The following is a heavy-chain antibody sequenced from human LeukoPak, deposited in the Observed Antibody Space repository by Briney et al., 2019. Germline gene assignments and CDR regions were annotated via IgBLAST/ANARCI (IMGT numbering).Heavy chain of an antibody. CDR1: GYTFTGYY. D-gene: IGHD3-10*01. J-gene: IGHJ4*02. CDR3: AREGYYGSGSPPSLYFDY. Sequence: SCKASGYTFTGYYMHWVRQAPGKGLEWVAVTSSDLNVKLYADSVKGRFTISRDNSRSTLYLQMNSLRPEDTAIYYCAREGYYGSGSPPSLYFDYWGQGTLVTVSS. CDR2: TSSDLNVK. V-gene: IGHV3-30-3*01.